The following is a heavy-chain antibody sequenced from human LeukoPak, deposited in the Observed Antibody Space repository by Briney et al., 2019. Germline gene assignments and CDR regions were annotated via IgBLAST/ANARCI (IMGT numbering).Heavy chain of an antibody. CDR1: GGSSSSYY. J-gene: IGHJ4*02. V-gene: IGHV4-59*12. D-gene: IGHD2-21*02. CDR2: IYYSGST. CDR3: ASCGGDCYWFDY. Sequence: PSETLSLTCTVSGGSSSSYYWSWIRQPPGKGLEWIGYIYYSGSTNYIPSLKSRVTISVDTSKNQFSLKLSSVTAADTAVYYCASCGGDCYWFDYWGQGTLVTVSS.